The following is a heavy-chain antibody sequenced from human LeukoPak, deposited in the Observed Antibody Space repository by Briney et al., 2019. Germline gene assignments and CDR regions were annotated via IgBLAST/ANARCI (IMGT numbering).Heavy chain of an antibody. J-gene: IGHJ4*02. D-gene: IGHD1-1*01. CDR1: GFNVSNTY. V-gene: IGHV3-53*01. CDR2: IYSGGRT. CDR3: ARGAWNPALLDS. Sequence: GGSLTHSCVVTGFNVSNTYMSWVRQAPGKGLEWVSVIYSGGRTYYADSVKGRFTMSRDNSKNTLYFQMNSLTAEDTAVYFCARGAWNPALLDSWGQGTLVTVSS.